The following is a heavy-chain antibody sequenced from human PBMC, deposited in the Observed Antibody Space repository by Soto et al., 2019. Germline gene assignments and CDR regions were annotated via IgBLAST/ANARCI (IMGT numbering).Heavy chain of an antibody. CDR1: VRSISSRSYY. CDR2: IYYSGST. J-gene: IGHJ5*02. V-gene: IGHV4-39*01. CDR3: ARGRNWFDP. Sequence: PSATLSLTFTVSVRSISSRSYYWGWIRQPPGKGLEWIGSIYYSGSTYYNPSLKSRVTISVDTSKNQFSLKLSSVTAADTAVYYCARGRNWFDPWGQGTLVTVSS.